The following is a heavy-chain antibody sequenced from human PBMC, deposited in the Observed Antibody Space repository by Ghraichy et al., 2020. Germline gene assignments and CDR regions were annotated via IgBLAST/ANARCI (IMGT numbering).Heavy chain of an antibody. V-gene: IGHV3-7*01. D-gene: IGHD6-19*01. CDR1: GFIFSGYW. Sequence: GESMNISCAASGFIFSGYWMSWGRQAPGKGPEWVANIKKDGSEKYYVDSVKGRFNISRDNAKNSLYLQMNSLRAEDTDVYYCARDLGGGWYFDYWGQGALVTVSS. J-gene: IGHJ4*02. CDR2: IKKDGSEK. CDR3: ARDLGGGWYFDY.